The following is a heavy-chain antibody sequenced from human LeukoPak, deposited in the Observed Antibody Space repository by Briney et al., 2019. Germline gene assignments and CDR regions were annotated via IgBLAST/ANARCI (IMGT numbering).Heavy chain of an antibody. CDR3: ARRDYSSSYFFDY. Sequence: PSETQSLTCTLSGGSVNSSSYCWDWIRQPPRKGREWVANTYFSVTTYYNTSLKSRVTISVDTSKNQFSLKLSSVTAADTAVYDCARRDYSSSYFFDYWGQGTLVTVSS. J-gene: IGHJ4*02. D-gene: IGHD6-13*01. CDR1: GGSVNSSSYC. CDR2: TYFSVTT. V-gene: IGHV4-39*01.